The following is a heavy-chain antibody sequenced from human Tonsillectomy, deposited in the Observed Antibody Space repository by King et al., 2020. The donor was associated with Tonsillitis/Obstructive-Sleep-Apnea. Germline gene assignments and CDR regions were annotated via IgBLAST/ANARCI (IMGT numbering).Heavy chain of an antibody. CDR1: AFTFSSYG. Sequence: VQLVESGGGVVQPGRSLRLSCAASAFTFSSYGMHWVRQAPGKGLEWVAFISYDGNIKYYADSVQGRFTISRDNSKNTLSLQMNSLRAEDTSVYYCAKTPEGQHPVWGQGTLVTVSS. CDR3: AKTPEGQHPV. J-gene: IGHJ4*02. D-gene: IGHD6-13*01. CDR2: ISYDGNIK. V-gene: IGHV3-30*18.